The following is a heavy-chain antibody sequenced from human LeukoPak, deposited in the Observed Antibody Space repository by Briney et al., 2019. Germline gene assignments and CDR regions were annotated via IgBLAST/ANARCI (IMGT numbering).Heavy chain of an antibody. V-gene: IGHV4-34*01. D-gene: IGHD3-9*01. Sequence: SETLSLTCAVYGGSFSGYYWSWIRQPPGKGLEWIGEINHSGRTKYNPSLKSRITISVDTYKNHFSLKLSSVTAADTAVYYCARGVSRYYDILTGYVYYYYMDVWGKGTTVTVSS. CDR1: GGSFSGYY. J-gene: IGHJ6*03. CDR3: ARGVSRYYDILTGYVYYYYMDV. CDR2: INHSGRT.